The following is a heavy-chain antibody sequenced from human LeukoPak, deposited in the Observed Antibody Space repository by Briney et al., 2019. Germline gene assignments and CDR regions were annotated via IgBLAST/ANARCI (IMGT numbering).Heavy chain of an antibody. CDR2: IYSGGST. J-gene: IGHJ4*02. D-gene: IGHD5-24*01. V-gene: IGHV3-66*01. Sequence: GGSLRLSCAASGFTVSSNYMSWVRQAPGKGLEWVSVIYSGGSTYYADSVKGRFTIFRDNSKNTLYLQMNSLRAEDTAVYYCAREAIRGMATAYDYWGQGTLVTVSS. CDR1: GFTVSSNY. CDR3: AREAIRGMATAYDY.